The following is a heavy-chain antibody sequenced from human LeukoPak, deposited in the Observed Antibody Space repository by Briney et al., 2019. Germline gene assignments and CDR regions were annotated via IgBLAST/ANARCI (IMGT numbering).Heavy chain of an antibody. Sequence: GSLRLSCAASGFTFSSYWMSWVRQAPGKGLEWIGSIYYSGSTYYNPSLKSRVTISVDTSKNQFSLKLSSVTAADTAVYYCASRLRWPSYFDYWGQGTLVTVSS. CDR3: ASRLRWPSYFDY. CDR1: GFTFSSYW. D-gene: IGHD4-23*01. CDR2: IYYSGST. J-gene: IGHJ4*02. V-gene: IGHV4-39*01.